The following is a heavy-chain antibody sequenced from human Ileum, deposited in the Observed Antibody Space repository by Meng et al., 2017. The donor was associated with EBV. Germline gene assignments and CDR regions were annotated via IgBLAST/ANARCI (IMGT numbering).Heavy chain of an antibody. J-gene: IGHJ4*02. CDR3: ARSWDMGPDQNWGFDH. CDR2: ITTANGNT. Sequence: KIPVASVIVSCKTSEYMSTTCKMQWVRQAPGQRLEWLGWITTANGNTKYSQTFQGRVTISRDTSANTVFMELNRLTSADTAVYFCARSWDMGPDQNWGFDHWGQGTLVTVSS. D-gene: IGHD2-15*01. CDR1: EYMSTTCK. V-gene: IGHV1-3*04.